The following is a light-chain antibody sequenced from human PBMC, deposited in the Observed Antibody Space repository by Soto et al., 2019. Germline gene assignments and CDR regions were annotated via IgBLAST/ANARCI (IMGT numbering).Light chain of an antibody. CDR1: SSNIGSNT. V-gene: IGLV1-44*01. CDR3: ASWDDSRKGVV. J-gene: IGLJ2*01. Sequence: QSVLTQPPSASGTPGQRVTISCFGSSSNIGSNTVTWYQHLPGTAPKLLIYSNDQRPSGVPDRFSGSKSGTSASLAISGLQSEDEADYYCASWDDSRKGVVFGGGTKLTVL. CDR2: SND.